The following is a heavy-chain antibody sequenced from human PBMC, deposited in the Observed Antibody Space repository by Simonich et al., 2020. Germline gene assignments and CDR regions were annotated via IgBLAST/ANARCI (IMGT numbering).Heavy chain of an antibody. D-gene: IGHD6-13*01. J-gene: IGHJ3*02. CDR2: IYYSGST. Sequence: QLQRQESGPGLVKPSETLSLTCTVSGGSISSSSYYWGWIRQPPGKGLEWIGSIYYSGSTYYNPSLKSRVTISVDTSKNQFSLKRSSVTAADTAVYYCARHAGFAFDIWGQGTMVTVSS. CDR1: GGSISSSSYY. V-gene: IGHV4-39*01. CDR3: ARHAGFAFDI.